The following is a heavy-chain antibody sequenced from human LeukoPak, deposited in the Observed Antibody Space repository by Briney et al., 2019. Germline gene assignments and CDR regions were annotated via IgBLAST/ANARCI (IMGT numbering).Heavy chain of an antibody. D-gene: IGHD1-26*01. CDR1: GFTVSDYY. V-gene: IGHV3-11*01. Sequence: GGSLRLSCAASGFTVSDYYMSWIRQAPGRGLEWISYISGSETTTVYADSVKGRFTISRDNSKNTLYLQMDSLRSEDTAVYYCLCIGGLGIVHWGQGTLVTVSS. CDR3: LCIGGLGIVH. J-gene: IGHJ4*02. CDR2: ISGSETTT.